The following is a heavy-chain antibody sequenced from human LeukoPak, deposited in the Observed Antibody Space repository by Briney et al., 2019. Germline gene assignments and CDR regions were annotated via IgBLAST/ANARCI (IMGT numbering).Heavy chain of an antibody. Sequence: ASLKVSCKASGYTLTGYYMHWVRQAPGQGLEWMGWINPNSGGTNYAQKFQGRVTMTRDTSISTAYMELSRLRSDDTAVYYCARGWGSLTYFDYWGQGTLVTVSS. CDR2: INPNSGGT. D-gene: IGHD7-27*01. J-gene: IGHJ4*02. V-gene: IGHV1-2*02. CDR1: GYTLTGYY. CDR3: ARGWGSLTYFDY.